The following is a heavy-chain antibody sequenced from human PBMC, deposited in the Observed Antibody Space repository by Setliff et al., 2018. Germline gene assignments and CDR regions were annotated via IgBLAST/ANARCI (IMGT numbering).Heavy chain of an antibody. D-gene: IGHD3-22*01. Sequence: AASVKVSCKASGYTFTSHYMHWVRQAPGLGLEWMGTINPSSGRTSYAQQFQGRVTMTRDTSTSTVYMDMSSLRSEDTAVYYCARDVFPYHYEGAFDIWGQGTMVTVSS. V-gene: IGHV1-46*01. CDR1: GYTFTSHY. CDR3: ARDVFPYHYEGAFDI. CDR2: INPSSGRT. J-gene: IGHJ3*02.